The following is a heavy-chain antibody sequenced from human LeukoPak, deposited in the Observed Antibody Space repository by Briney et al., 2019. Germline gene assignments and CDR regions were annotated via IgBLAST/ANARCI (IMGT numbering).Heavy chain of an antibody. D-gene: IGHD4-23*01. CDR1: GGSISSGDYY. J-gene: IGHJ5*02. Sequence: SETLSLTCTVSGGSISSGDYYWHWIRQPPGQGLEWIGSIYYSGGIHYNPSLRNRISISLDTSKNQFSLKVRSVTAADTAVYYCARDGDYGGNSNWFDPWGQGTLVTVSS. CDR2: IYYSGGI. V-gene: IGHV4-30-4*08. CDR3: ARDGDYGGNSNWFDP.